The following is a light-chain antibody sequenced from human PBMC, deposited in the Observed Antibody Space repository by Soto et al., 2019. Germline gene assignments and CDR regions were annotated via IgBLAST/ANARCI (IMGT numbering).Light chain of an antibody. CDR1: QSISSY. CDR2: DAS. CDR3: QQRSNWPPT. Sequence: EVVLTQSPGTLSLSPGERATLSCRASQSISSYLARYQQKPGQSPRLLISDASNRATGIPARFSGSGTGTDFTLTISSLEPEDFVVYYCQQRSNWPPTFGQGTKLEIK. V-gene: IGKV3-11*01. J-gene: IGKJ2*01.